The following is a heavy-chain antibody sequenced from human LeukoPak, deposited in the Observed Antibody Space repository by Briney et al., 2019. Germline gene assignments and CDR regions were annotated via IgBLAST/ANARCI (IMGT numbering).Heavy chain of an antibody. J-gene: IGHJ4*02. D-gene: IGHD6-13*01. Sequence: SETLSLTCTVSGGSINNYYWSWTRQPPGKGLEWIGYIYSSGSTNYNPSLKSRVTISVDTSKNHFSLNLSSVTAADTAVYYCARWGSIAAARFDYWGQGTLVTVSS. V-gene: IGHV4-59*01. CDR1: GGSINNYY. CDR3: ARWGSIAAARFDY. CDR2: IYSSGST.